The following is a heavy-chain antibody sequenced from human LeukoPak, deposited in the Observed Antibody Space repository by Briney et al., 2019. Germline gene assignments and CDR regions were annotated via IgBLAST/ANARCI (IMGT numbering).Heavy chain of an antibody. CDR1: GGSFSGYY. J-gene: IGHJ4*02. Sequence: PSETLSLTCAVYGGSFSGYYWSWIRQPPGKGLEWIGRIYTSGSTNYNPSLKSRVTMSVDTSKNQFSLKLSSVTAADTAVYYCARDRGYSYAFGYWGQGTLVTVSS. V-gene: IGHV4-59*10. D-gene: IGHD5-18*01. CDR2: IYTSGST. CDR3: ARDRGYSYAFGY.